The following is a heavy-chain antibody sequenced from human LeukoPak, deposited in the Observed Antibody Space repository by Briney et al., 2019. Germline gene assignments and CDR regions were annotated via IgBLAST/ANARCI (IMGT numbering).Heavy chain of an antibody. V-gene: IGHV3-33*01. CDR3: ARAPYDFWSGYYNHFDY. J-gene: IGHJ4*02. CDR1: GFTFSSYG. Sequence: PGGSLRLSCAASGFTFSSYGMHWVRQAPGKGLEWVAVIWYDGSNKYYADSVKGRFTISRDNSKNTLYLRMNSLRAEDTAVYYCARAPYDFWSGYYNHFDYWGQGTLVTVSS. D-gene: IGHD3-3*01. CDR2: IWYDGSNK.